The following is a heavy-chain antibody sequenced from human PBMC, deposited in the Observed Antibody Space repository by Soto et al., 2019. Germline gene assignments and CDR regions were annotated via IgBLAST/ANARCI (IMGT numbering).Heavy chain of an antibody. D-gene: IGHD3-10*01. J-gene: IGHJ6*02. CDR2: IIPILGIP. CDR1: GGTFRSYT. CDR3: ARFFGSYGMDV. Sequence: QVQLVQSGAEVKKPXXXXKVSCKASGGTFRSYTISWVRQAPGQGLEWMGRIIPILGIPNYAQKFQGRVTITADKSTSTAYMELSSLRSEDTAVYYGARFFGSYGMDVWGQGTTGTVSS. V-gene: IGHV1-69*02.